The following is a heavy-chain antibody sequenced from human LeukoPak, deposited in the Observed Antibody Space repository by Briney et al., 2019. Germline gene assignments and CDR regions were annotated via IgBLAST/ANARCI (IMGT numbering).Heavy chain of an antibody. D-gene: IGHD6-19*01. CDR1: GITFTKCA. V-gene: IGHV3-23*01. Sequence: GGSLRLSCAASGITFTKCAMSWVRQAPGKGLEWVAIITATGDTAYYADSVKGRFTISRDNSRNTVYMQMDSLRAEDTAIYYCAGDRNSVWYSPLDYWGQGAQVTVSP. CDR2: ITATGDTA. J-gene: IGHJ4*02. CDR3: AGDRNSVWYSPLDY.